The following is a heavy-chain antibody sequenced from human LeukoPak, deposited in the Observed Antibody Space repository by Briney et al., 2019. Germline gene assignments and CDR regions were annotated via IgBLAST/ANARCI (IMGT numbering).Heavy chain of an antibody. V-gene: IGHV3-74*01. CDR1: GFTFSLSW. CDR2: INDDGSST. Sequence: GGSLRLSCAASGFTFSLSWMHWVRQTPGKGLVWVSLINDDGSSTTYADSVKGRLTISRDNAKSTLSLHMRSLTAEDTAVYYCARASSGWSIDYWGQGTLVTVSS. J-gene: IGHJ4*02. D-gene: IGHD6-19*01. CDR3: ARASSGWSIDY.